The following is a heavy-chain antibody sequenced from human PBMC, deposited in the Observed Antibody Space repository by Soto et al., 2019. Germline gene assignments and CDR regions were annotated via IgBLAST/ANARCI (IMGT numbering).Heavy chain of an antibody. V-gene: IGHV3-33*01. J-gene: IGHJ4*02. D-gene: IGHD2-8*01. CDR3: ARSAVYATILDY. CDR2: IWYDGSNK. Sequence: PGGSLRLSCAASGFTFSSYGMHWVRQAPGKGLEWVAVIWYDGSNKYYADSVKGRFTISRDNSKNTLYLQMNSLRAEDTAVYYCARSAVYATILDYWGQGTLVTVSS. CDR1: GFTFSSYG.